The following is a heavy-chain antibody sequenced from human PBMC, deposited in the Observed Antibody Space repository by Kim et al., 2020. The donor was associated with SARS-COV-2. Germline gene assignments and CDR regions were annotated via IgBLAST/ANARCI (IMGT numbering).Heavy chain of an antibody. Sequence: GGSLRLSCAASGFTFSSYAMSWVRQAPGKGLEWVSVIYSGGSSTYYADSVKGRFTISRDNSKNTLYLQMNSLRAEDTAVYYCAKDRGGAAAGTWDYWGQGTLVTVSS. J-gene: IGHJ4*02. V-gene: IGHV3-23*03. CDR2: IYSGGSST. D-gene: IGHD6-13*01. CDR3: AKDRGGAAAGTWDY. CDR1: GFTFSSYA.